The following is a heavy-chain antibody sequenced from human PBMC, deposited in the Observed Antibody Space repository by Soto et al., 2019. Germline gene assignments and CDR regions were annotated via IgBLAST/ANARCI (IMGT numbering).Heavy chain of an antibody. V-gene: IGHV4-59*01. CDR3: ARAAYGSGNYYAPHYYYAMDV. Sequence: QVQLQESGPGLVKPSETLSLTCTVSGVSISNYYWSWIRQPPGKGLEWVGYILYTGNTNYNPSLQSRVTISVDTSNNQVSQDLTSVTTADTAVYFCARAAYGSGNYYAPHYYYAMDVWGQGTTVTVSS. D-gene: IGHD3-10*01. J-gene: IGHJ6*02. CDR2: ILYTGNT. CDR1: GVSISNYY.